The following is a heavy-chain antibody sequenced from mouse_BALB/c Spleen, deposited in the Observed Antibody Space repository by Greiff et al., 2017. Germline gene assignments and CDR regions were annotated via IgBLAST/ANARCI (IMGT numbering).Heavy chain of an antibody. D-gene: IGHD2-10*02. CDR3: ARRGYGNYFDY. V-gene: IGHV5-12-2*01. Sequence: EVQRVESGGGLVQPGGSLKLSCAASGFTFSSYTMSWVRQTPEKRLEWVAYISNGGGSTYYPDTVKGRFTISRDNAKNTLYLQMSSLKSEDTAMYYCARRGYGNYFDYWGQGTTLTVSS. J-gene: IGHJ2*01. CDR1: GFTFSSYT. CDR2: ISNGGGST.